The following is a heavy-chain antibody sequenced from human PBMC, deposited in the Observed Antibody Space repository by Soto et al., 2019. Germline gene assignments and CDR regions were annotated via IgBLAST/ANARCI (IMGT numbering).Heavy chain of an antibody. V-gene: IGHV3-73*01. CDR3: TPSRGGYYGMDV. CDR2: IRSKANSYAT. D-gene: IGHD2-15*01. CDR1: GFTFSGSA. Sequence: SLSLSFAASGFTFSGSAMHWVRQASGKGLEWVGRIRSKANSYATAYAASVKGRFTISRDDSKNTAYLQMNSLKTEDTAVYYCTPSRGGYYGMDVWGQGTTVTVSS. J-gene: IGHJ6*02.